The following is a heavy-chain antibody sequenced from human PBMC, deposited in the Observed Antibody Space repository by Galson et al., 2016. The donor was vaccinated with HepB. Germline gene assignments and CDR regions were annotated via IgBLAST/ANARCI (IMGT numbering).Heavy chain of an antibody. CDR1: GLTFSSYA. J-gene: IGHJ4*02. CDR3: ARDPVASSTWYYFDY. Sequence: SLRLSCAASGLTFSSYAMNWVRQAPGKGLEWVALISKGGTNKYSTDSVKGRFTISRDNSGNTLFLQMNSLRAEDTAVYYCARDPVASSTWYYFDYWGQGTLVTVSS. CDR2: ISKGGTNK. D-gene: IGHD4-11*01. V-gene: IGHV3-30-3*01.